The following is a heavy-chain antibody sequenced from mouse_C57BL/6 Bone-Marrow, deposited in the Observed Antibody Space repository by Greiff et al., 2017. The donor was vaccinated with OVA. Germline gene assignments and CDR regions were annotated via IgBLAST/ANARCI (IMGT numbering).Heavy chain of an antibody. CDR3: ARGGYYGSSPYWYFDV. D-gene: IGHD1-1*01. CDR1: GYTFTDYY. J-gene: IGHJ1*03. V-gene: IGHV1-26*01. Sequence: EVKLQQSGPELVKPGASVKISCKASGYTFTDYYMNWVKQSHGKSLEWIGDINPNNGGTSYNQKFKGKATLTVDKSSSTAYMELRSLTSEDSAVYYCARGGYYGSSPYWYFDVWGTGTTVTVSS. CDR2: INPNNGGT.